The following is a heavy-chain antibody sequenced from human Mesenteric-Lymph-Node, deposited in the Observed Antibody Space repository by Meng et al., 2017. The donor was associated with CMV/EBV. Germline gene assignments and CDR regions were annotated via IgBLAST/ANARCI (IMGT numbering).Heavy chain of an antibody. CDR3: TRHGLDGAYDPNYYFDY. D-gene: IGHD5-12*01. CDR2: FRGKGKSYAT. Sequence: GESLKISCATSGFTFSDSAIHWVRQASGKGLEWVGRFRGKGKSYATAYDASVKGRFTISRDDSKNTAYLQMNSLKTEDTAVYYCTRHGLDGAYDPNYYFDYWGQGTLVTVSS. V-gene: IGHV3-73*01. J-gene: IGHJ4*02. CDR1: GFTFSDSA.